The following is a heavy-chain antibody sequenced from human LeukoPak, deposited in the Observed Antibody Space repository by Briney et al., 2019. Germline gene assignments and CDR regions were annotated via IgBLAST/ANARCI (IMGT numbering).Heavy chain of an antibody. CDR2: IYYSGST. D-gene: IGHD1-1*01. V-gene: IGHV4-31*03. CDR1: GGSISSGGYY. J-gene: IGHJ6*02. Sequence: SQTLSLTCTVSGGSISSGGYYWGWIRQHPGKGLEGIGYIYYSGSTYYNPSLKSRVTISVDTSKNQFSLKLSSVTAADTAVYYCARCNWNDMYYYYGMDVWGQGTTVTVSS. CDR3: ARCNWNDMYYYYGMDV.